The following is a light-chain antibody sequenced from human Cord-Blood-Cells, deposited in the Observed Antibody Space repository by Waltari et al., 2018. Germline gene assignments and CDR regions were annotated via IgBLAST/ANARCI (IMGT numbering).Light chain of an antibody. J-gene: IGKJ3*01. V-gene: IGKV3-15*01. Sequence: EIVMTQSPATPSVSPGERATLSCRASQSVSSNLAWYQRKPGQAPRLLIYGASTRATGIPARFSGSESGTEFTLTISSLQSEDFAVYYCQQYKNWPRAFGPGTKVDIK. CDR2: GAS. CDR3: QQYKNWPRA. CDR1: QSVSSN.